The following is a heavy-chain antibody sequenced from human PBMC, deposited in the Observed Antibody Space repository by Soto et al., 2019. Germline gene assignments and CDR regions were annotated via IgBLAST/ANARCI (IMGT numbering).Heavy chain of an antibody. CDR2: IGTAGDT. D-gene: IGHD6-13*01. CDR3: ARGEAAAGHFDY. CDR1: GFTFSSYD. V-gene: IGHV3-13*01. Sequence: GGSLRLSCAASGFTFSSYDMHWVRQATGKGLEWVSAIGTAGDTYYPGSVKGRFTISRENAKNSLYLQMNSLRAEDTAVYYCARGEAAAGHFDYWGQGTLVTVSS. J-gene: IGHJ4*02.